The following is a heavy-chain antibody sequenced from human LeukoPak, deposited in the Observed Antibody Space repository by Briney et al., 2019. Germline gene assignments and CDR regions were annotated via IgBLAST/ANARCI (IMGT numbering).Heavy chain of an antibody. CDR3: ARVIYDILTGESFDY. D-gene: IGHD3-9*01. CDR2: IYTSGST. V-gene: IGHV4-4*07. J-gene: IGHJ4*02. CDR1: GGSISSYY. Sequence: SETLSLTCTVSGGSISSYYWSWIRQPAGKGLEWIGRIYTSGSTNYNPSLKSRVTMSVDTSKNQFSLKLSSVTAADTAVYYCARVIYDILTGESFDYWGQGTPVTVSS.